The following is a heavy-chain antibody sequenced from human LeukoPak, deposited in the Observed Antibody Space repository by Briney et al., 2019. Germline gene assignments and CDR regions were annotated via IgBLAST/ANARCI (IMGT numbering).Heavy chain of an antibody. CDR2: IWYDGSNK. V-gene: IGHV3-33*01. CDR3: ARDSPSSCGDYASADYGMDV. Sequence: QPGRSLRLSCAASGFTFSSYGMHWVRQAPGKGLEWVAVIWYDGSNKYYADSVKGRFTISRDNSKNTLYLQMNSLRAEDTAVYYCARDSPSSCGDYASADYGMDVWGQGTTVTVSS. D-gene: IGHD4-17*01. CDR1: GFTFSSYG. J-gene: IGHJ6*02.